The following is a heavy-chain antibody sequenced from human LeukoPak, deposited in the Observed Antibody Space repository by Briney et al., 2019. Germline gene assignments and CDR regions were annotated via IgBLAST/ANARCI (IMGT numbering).Heavy chain of an antibody. CDR3: TRDRGAYNLYDY. Sequence: GGSLRLSCTASGFTFGDYAMSWIRQAPGKGLEWVGFIRSKAYGETADYAASVKGRFTISGDDSKAIAYLQMNSLKTEDTAVYHCTRDRGAYNLYDYWGRGTLVTVSS. CDR1: GFTFGDYA. CDR2: IRSKAYGETA. D-gene: IGHD1-1*01. J-gene: IGHJ4*02. V-gene: IGHV3-49*03.